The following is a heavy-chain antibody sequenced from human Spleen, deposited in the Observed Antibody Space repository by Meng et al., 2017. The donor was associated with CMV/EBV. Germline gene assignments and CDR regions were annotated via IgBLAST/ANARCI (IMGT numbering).Heavy chain of an antibody. CDR2: IYSGGST. V-gene: IGHV3-53*01. CDR3: ARDQELLWFGAPVYYGMDV. J-gene: IGHJ6*02. CDR1: GLTVSSNY. D-gene: IGHD3-10*01. Sequence: GESLKISCAASGLTVSSNYMSWVRQAPGKGLEWVSVIYSGGSTYYADSVKGRFTISRDNSNNRLYLQMNSLRAEDTAVYYCARDQELLWFGAPVYYGMDVWGQGTTVTVSS.